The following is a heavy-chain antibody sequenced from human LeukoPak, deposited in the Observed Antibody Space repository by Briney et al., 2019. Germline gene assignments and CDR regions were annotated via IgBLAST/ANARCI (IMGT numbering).Heavy chain of an antibody. Sequence: GWAGRLSCAACGVTCGDYAMHWVVQASWKSLEWVSLISGDGGSTYYADSVEGRFTISRDNSKNSLYLQMNSLRTEDTALYYCAKDTAIVYYVDYWGQGTLVTVSS. J-gene: IGHJ4*02. CDR2: ISGDGGST. CDR1: GVTCGDYA. V-gene: IGHV3-43*02. CDR3: AKDTAIVYYVDY. D-gene: IGHD3-16*02.